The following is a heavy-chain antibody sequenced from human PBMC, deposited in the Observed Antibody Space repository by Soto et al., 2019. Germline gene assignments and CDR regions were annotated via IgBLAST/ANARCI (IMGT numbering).Heavy chain of an antibody. CDR3: ARDRSGDYYYYYYGMDV. CDR2: ISAYNGNT. D-gene: IGHD4-17*01. CDR1: GYTFTSYG. Sequence: ASVKVSCKASGYTFTSYGISWVRQAPGQGLERMGWISAYNGNTNYAQKLQGRVTMTTDTSTSTAYMELRSLRSDDTAVYYCARDRSGDYYYYYYGMDVWGKGTTVTVSS. V-gene: IGHV1-18*01. J-gene: IGHJ6*04.